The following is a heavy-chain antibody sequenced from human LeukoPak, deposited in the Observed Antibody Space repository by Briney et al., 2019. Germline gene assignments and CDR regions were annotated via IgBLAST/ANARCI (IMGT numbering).Heavy chain of an antibody. CDR3: ARVDIVASVDY. J-gene: IGHJ4*02. CDR2: ISSSSTI. V-gene: IGHV3-48*04. CDR1: GFTFSSYS. D-gene: IGHD5-12*01. Sequence: GGSLRLSCAASGFTFSSYSMNWVCQAPGQGLKWVSYISSSSTIYYAGSEKGRFTISRDNAKNSLYLQMNSLRSEDTAVYYCARVDIVASVDYWGQGTLVTVSS.